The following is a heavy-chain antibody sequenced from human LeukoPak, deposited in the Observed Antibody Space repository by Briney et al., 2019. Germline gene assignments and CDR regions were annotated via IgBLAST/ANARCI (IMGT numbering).Heavy chain of an antibody. J-gene: IGHJ6*02. CDR2: INQDGSVT. D-gene: IGHD3-9*01. CDR1: RFTFGNYW. V-gene: IGHV3-7*01. Sequence: GSLRLLCLASRFTFGNYWMKWVRQAPGQGLEWVATINQDGSVTHYVDSVKGRFTISRDNAKNSLFLQMNSLRAEDTGTYYCAGERYKFALDVWGQGTTVIVS. CDR3: AGERYKFALDV.